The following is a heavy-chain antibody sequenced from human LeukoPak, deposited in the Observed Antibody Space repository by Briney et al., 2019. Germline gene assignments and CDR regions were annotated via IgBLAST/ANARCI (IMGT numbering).Heavy chain of an antibody. D-gene: IGHD6-25*01. CDR1: GFTVSSNY. CDR3: AGSPLSVSGYLDY. Sequence: GGSLRLSCAASGFTVSSNYMSWVRQAPGKGLEWVSVIYSGGSTYNADSVKGRFTISRDNSKNTLYLRMNSLRAEDTAVYYCAGSPLSVSGYLDYWGQGTLVTVSS. CDR2: IYSGGST. V-gene: IGHV3-53*01. J-gene: IGHJ4*02.